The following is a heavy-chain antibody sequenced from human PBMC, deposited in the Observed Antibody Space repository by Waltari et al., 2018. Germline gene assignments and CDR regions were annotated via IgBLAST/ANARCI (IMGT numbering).Heavy chain of an antibody. CDR2: IQTGGAT. J-gene: IGHJ6*02. D-gene: IGHD1-26*01. Sequence: EVQLEESGGGLIQPGGSLRLSCEASGFTVSTKYMTWVRQAPGKGLAWVSVIQTGGATYYADSVKGRFTMSRDNSKNTLDLQMNSLRAEDTAVYYCARVGTHTLYGMDVWGQGTTVTVSS. V-gene: IGHV3-53*01. CDR1: GFTVSTKY. CDR3: ARVGTHTLYGMDV.